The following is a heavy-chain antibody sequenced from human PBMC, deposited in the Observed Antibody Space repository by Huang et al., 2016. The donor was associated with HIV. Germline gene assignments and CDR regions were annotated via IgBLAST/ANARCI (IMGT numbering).Heavy chain of an antibody. Sequence: QLLLQESGPGLVKPSEALALTCAVSGGFIRSSDYPGGWIRQPPGQGLEWGGTIYFNGSTHHSPSLKRRVTISVDTSKNLFFLNLTSMTAADTAVYYCARHREGPVAYYSGWGSHLNYMDVWGRGRTVVVSS. CDR2: IYFNGST. CDR1: GGFIRSSDYP. CDR3: ARHREGPVAYYSGWGSHLNYMDV. V-gene: IGHV4-39*01. J-gene: IGHJ6*03. D-gene: IGHD3-10*01.